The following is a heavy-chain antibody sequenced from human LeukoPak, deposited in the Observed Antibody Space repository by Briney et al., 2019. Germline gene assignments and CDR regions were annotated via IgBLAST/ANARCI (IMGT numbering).Heavy chain of an antibody. V-gene: IGHV1-2*02. CDR1: GYIFSGYY. Sequence: GASVKVSCKASGYIFSGYYMHWVRQAPGQGLEWMGWINPNGGGTNSAQKFQGRVTMTRDTSINTVYMELNSLRSDDTAVYYCARDLGDGNGMGNCYFDYWGQGTLVTVSS. J-gene: IGHJ4*02. D-gene: IGHD2-8*01. CDR2: INPNGGGT. CDR3: ARDLGDGNGMGNCYFDY.